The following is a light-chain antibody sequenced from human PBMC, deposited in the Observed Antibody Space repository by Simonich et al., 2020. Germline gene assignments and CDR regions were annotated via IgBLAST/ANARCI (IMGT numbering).Light chain of an antibody. CDR2: DVS. J-gene: IGLJ3*02. V-gene: IGLV2-14*01. CDR1: SSDVGGYNY. CDR3: SSYTSSSTWV. Sequence: QSALTQPPSASGSPGQSVTISCTGTSSDVGGYNYVSWYQQHPGKAPKLMIYDVSKRPSGVSNRCSGSKSGNTASLTISGLQAEDEADYYCSSYTSSSTWVFGGGTKLTVL.